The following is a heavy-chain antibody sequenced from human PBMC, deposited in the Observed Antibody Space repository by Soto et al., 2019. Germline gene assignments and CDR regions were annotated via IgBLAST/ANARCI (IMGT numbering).Heavy chain of an antibody. CDR2: IYYSGSA. V-gene: IGHV4-59*01. D-gene: IGHD5-18*01. J-gene: IGHJ4*02. CDR3: ARSSYATGDLDY. CDR1: GGSISSYY. Sequence: SETLSLTCTVSGGSISSYYWSWIRQPPGKGLEWIGYIYYSGSANYNPSLKSRVTISVDTSKSQFSLKLSSVTAADTAVYYCARSSYATGDLDYWGQGTLVTVSS.